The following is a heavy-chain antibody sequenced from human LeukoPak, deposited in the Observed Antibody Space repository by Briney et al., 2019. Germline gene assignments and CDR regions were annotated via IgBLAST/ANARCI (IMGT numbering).Heavy chain of an antibody. CDR2: IWYDGNHK. V-gene: IGHV3-33*01. D-gene: IGHD2-21*02. CDR3: ARKLGGAQCGGDCFFDH. J-gene: IGHJ4*03. CDR1: GFTFSSYG. Sequence: GRSLRLSCAASGFTFSSYGMHWVRQAPGKGLEWVAVIWYDGNHKYYADSVRGRFTISRDNSKNLLFLQMNNLRAEDTAVYYCARKLGGAQCGGDCFFDHWGQGTRVAVSS.